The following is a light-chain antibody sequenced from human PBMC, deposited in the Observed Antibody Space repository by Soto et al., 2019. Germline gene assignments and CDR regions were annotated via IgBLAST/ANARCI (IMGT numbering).Light chain of an antibody. CDR1: GSDVGAYNY. Sequence: QSVLTQPASVSGSPGQSITISCSGTGSDVGAYNYVSWYQQHPAKAPKLMIYDVSNRTSGVSDRFSGSKSGNTASLTISGLQAEDEADYYFYSYTSSSTYVFGSGTKLTVL. J-gene: IGLJ1*01. CDR2: DVS. CDR3: YSYTSSSTYV. V-gene: IGLV2-14*01.